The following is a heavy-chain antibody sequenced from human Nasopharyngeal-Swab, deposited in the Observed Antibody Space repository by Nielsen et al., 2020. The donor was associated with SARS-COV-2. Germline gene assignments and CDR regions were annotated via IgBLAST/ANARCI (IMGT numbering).Heavy chain of an antibody. J-gene: IGHJ6*02. CDR3: ARDRHGDDSRNYYYGMDV. CDR2: ISSSGSTI. Sequence: SCAASGFTFSDYYMSWIRQAPGKGLEWVSYISSSGSTIYYADSVKGRFTISRDNAKKSLYLQMNSLRAEDTAVYYCARDRHGDDSRNYYYGMDVWGQGTTVSASS. V-gene: IGHV3-11*01. CDR1: GFTFSDYY. D-gene: IGHD4-23*01.